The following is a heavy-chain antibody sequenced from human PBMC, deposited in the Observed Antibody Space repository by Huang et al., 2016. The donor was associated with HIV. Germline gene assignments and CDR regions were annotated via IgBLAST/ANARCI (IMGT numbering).Heavy chain of an antibody. Sequence: QVQLQESGPGLVKPSQTLSLTCTVSGGSISSCGDYWSWNRQPPGKGLGWIGYSYYSGSTYYDPPLKSRFNISVDTSKNQFSLKLSPVTDADAAVYYCTSSRPVVLWFGEHAFDIWGQGTMVTVSS. CDR1: GGSISSCGDY. J-gene: IGHJ3*02. CDR2: SYYSGST. CDR3: TSSRPVVLWFGEHAFDI. V-gene: IGHV4-30-4*08. D-gene: IGHD3-10*01.